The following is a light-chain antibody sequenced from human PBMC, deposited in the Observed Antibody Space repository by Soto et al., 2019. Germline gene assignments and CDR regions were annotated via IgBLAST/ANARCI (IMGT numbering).Light chain of an antibody. CDR1: RSNIGAGYD. V-gene: IGLV1-40*01. Sequence: QSVLTQPPSVSGAPGQRVTISCTGSRSNIGAGYDVHWYQQLPGTAPKLLIYGNSNRPSGVPDRFSGSKSGTSASLAITGLQAEDEADYYCQSYDSSLSGWVFGGGTKVNVL. J-gene: IGLJ3*02. CDR2: GNS. CDR3: QSYDSSLSGWV.